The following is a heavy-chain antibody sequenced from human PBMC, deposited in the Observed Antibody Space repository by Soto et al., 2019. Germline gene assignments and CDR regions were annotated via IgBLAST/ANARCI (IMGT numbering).Heavy chain of an antibody. J-gene: IGHJ6*02. CDR1: GGSISSGGYY. CDR3: ARDIGYSSSHSCYPHYCMDV. V-gene: IGHV4-31*03. D-gene: IGHD2-2*01. Sequence: SEAQSLTCTVSGGSISSGGYYWSWIRQHPGKGLEWIGYIYYSGSTYYNPSLKSRVTISVDTSKNQFSLKLSSVTAADTAVYYCARDIGYSSSHSCYPHYCMDVWGQGTMVTVS. CDR2: IYYSGST.